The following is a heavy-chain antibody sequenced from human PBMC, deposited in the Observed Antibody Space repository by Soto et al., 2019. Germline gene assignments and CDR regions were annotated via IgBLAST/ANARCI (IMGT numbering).Heavy chain of an antibody. V-gene: IGHV1-69*02. CDR3: ASDDSSSPDYGMDV. CDR1: GGTFSSYT. Sequence: QVQLVQSGAEVKKPGSSVKVSCKASGGTFSSYTISWVRQAPGQGLEWMGRIIPILGIANYAQKFQGRVTITADKSTSTAYMELSSLRSEDTAVYYCASDDSSSPDYGMDVWGQGTTVTVSS. J-gene: IGHJ6*02. D-gene: IGHD6-13*01. CDR2: IIPILGIA.